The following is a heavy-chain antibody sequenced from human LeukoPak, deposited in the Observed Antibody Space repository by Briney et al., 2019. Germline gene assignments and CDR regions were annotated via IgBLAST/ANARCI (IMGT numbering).Heavy chain of an antibody. V-gene: IGHV3-30*03. CDR2: ISYNGGNK. D-gene: IGHD3-22*01. CDR3: ARVGDSSGYYYRYFDY. J-gene: IGHJ4*02. CDR1: GFTFSSYG. Sequence: GGSLRLSCAASGFTFSSYGMYWVRQAPGKGLEWVAVISYNGGNKKYADFVKGRFTVSRDNSKNTLYLQLSSLSAEDTAVYYCARVGDSSGYYYRYFDYWGQGTLVTVSS.